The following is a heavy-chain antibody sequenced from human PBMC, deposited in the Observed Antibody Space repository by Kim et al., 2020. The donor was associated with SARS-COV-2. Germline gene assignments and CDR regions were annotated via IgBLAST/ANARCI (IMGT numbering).Heavy chain of an antibody. CDR1: GFTFSSYW. J-gene: IGHJ4*02. CDR2: IKQDGSEK. CDR3: ARVTHEIMVRGALDY. V-gene: IGHV3-7*03. Sequence: GGSLRLSCAASGFTFSSYWMSWVRQAPGKGLEWVANIKQDGSEKYYVDSVKGRFTISRDNAKNSLYLQMNSLRAEDTAVYYCARVTHEIMVRGALDYWGQGTLVTVSS. D-gene: IGHD3-10*01.